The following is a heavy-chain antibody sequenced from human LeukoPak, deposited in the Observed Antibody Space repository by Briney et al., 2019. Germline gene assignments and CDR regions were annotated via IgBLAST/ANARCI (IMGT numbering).Heavy chain of an antibody. Sequence: SETLSLTCTVSGGSISSYYWSWIRQPPGKGLEWIGYIYYSGITHYYPSLKSRVTISLDTSKNQFSLKLSSVTAADTAVYYCVREHDWGDFDHWGQGTLVTVSS. CDR1: GGSISSYY. J-gene: IGHJ4*02. CDR3: VREHDWGDFDH. D-gene: IGHD3-9*01. CDR2: IYYSGIT. V-gene: IGHV4-59*01.